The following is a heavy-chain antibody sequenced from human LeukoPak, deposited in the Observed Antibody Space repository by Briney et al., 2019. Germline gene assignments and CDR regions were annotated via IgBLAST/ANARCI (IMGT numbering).Heavy chain of an antibody. Sequence: PGGSLRLSCAASGFTFSSHGMNWVRQAPGKGLEWVSVIYSGGSTYYADSVKGRFTISRDNAKNSLYLQMKSLRAEDTAVYYCARGKTSQNIVTRKTYNWFDPWGQGTLVTVSS. CDR1: GFTFSSHG. D-gene: IGHD2/OR15-2a*01. CDR2: IYSGGST. J-gene: IGHJ5*02. V-gene: IGHV3-66*02. CDR3: ARGKTSQNIVTRKTYNWFDP.